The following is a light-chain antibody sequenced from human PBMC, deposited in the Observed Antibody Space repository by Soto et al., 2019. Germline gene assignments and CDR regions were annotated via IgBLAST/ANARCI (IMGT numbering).Light chain of an antibody. CDR2: DAS. CDR3: QQYNSYWYT. V-gene: IGKV1-5*01. J-gene: IGKJ2*01. Sequence: DIQMTQSPSTLSASVGDRVTITCRASQSISSWLAWYQQKPGKAPKLLIYDASSLESGVPSRFSGSGSGTEFTLTISSLQPDDLANYYCQQYNSYWYTFGQGTKLEIK. CDR1: QSISSW.